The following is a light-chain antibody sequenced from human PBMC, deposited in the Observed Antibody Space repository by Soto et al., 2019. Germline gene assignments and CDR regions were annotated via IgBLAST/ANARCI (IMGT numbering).Light chain of an antibody. Sequence: QSALTQPASVSGSPGQSITISCTGTSSDVGGYNYVSWYQQHPGKAPKLMIFEVSNRPSGVSNRFSGSKSGNTASLTISGLQAEDEADYYCSSYTSSALVFGGGTK. CDR3: SSYTSSALV. CDR1: SSDVGGYNY. CDR2: EVS. V-gene: IGLV2-14*01. J-gene: IGLJ2*01.